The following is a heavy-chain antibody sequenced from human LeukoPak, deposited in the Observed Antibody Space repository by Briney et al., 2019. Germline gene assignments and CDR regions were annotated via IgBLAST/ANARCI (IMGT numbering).Heavy chain of an antibody. J-gene: IGHJ4*02. V-gene: IGHV3-48*04. CDR1: GFTFSSYS. D-gene: IGHD2-21*02. CDR2: ISSSSSTI. CDR3: ARDLVTADY. Sequence: GGSLRLSCAASGFTFSSYSMNWVRQAPGKGLEWVSYISSSSSTIYYADSVKGRFTISRDNAKNLLYLQMNSLRAEDTAVYYCARDLVTADYWGQGTLVTVSS.